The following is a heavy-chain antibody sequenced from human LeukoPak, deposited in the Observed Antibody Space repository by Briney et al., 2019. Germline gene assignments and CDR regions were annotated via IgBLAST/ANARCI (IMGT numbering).Heavy chain of an antibody. CDR1: GGSISSGSYY. CDR2: IYTSGST. CDR3: ARPPFYDILVAFDI. Sequence: PSETLSLTCTVSGGSISSGSYYWSWIRQPAGKGLEWIGRIYTSGSTNYNPSLKSRVTISVDTSKNQFSLKLSSVTAADTAVYYCARPPFYDILVAFDIWGQGTMVTVSS. D-gene: IGHD3-9*01. J-gene: IGHJ3*02. V-gene: IGHV4-61*02.